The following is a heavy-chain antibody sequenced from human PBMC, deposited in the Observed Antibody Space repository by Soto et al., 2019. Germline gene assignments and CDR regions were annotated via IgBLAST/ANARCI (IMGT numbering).Heavy chain of an antibody. CDR3: ARAVEERSYYNY. Sequence: SETLSLTCAVYGVSFSGYYWSWIRQPPGKGLEWIGEINHSGSTNYNPSLKSRVTISVDTSKNQFSLKLSSVTAADTAVYYCARAVEERSYYNYWGQGTLVTVSS. D-gene: IGHD1-26*01. J-gene: IGHJ4*02. V-gene: IGHV4-34*01. CDR2: INHSGST. CDR1: GVSFSGYY.